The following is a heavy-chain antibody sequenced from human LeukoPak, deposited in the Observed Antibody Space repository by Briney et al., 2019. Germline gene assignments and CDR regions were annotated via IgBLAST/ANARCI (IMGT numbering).Heavy chain of an antibody. Sequence: SETLSLTCTVSGGSISSSYWSWIRQPAGKGLEWIGRIYTSGSTNYNPSLKSRVTMSVDTSKNQFSLKLSSVTAADTAVYYCARGYYDSSGYYYESDWFDPWGQGTLVTVSS. D-gene: IGHD3-22*01. J-gene: IGHJ5*02. CDR3: ARGYYDSSGYYYESDWFDP. V-gene: IGHV4-4*07. CDR1: GGSISSSY. CDR2: IYTSGST.